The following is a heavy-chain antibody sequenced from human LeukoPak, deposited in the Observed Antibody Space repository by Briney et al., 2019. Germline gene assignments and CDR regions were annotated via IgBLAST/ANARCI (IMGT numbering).Heavy chain of an antibody. V-gene: IGHV3-7*03. CDR3: AKGGIAVAGTWFDP. D-gene: IGHD6-19*01. CDR2: IKQDGSGK. CDR1: GFTFSNYC. Sequence: GGSLRLSCAASGFTFSNYCMSWGRQAPGKGLEWVANIKQDGSGKYYADSVKGRFIISRDNARNSLYLQMNSLRAEDMALYYCAKGGIAVAGTWFDPWGQGTLVTVSS. J-gene: IGHJ5*02.